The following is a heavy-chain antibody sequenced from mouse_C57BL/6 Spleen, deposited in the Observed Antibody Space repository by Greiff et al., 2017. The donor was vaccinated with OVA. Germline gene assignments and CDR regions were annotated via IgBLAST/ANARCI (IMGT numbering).Heavy chain of an antibody. CDR2: IYPGDGDT. Sequence: VHLVESGPELVKPGASVKISCKASGYAFSSSWMNWVKQRPGKGLEWIGRIYPGDGDTNYNGKFKGKATLTADKSSSTAYMQLSSLTSEDSAVYFCARYDGYYGSAMDYWGQGTSVTVSS. CDR3: ARYDGYYGSAMDY. J-gene: IGHJ4*01. V-gene: IGHV1-82*01. D-gene: IGHD2-3*01. CDR1: GYAFSSSW.